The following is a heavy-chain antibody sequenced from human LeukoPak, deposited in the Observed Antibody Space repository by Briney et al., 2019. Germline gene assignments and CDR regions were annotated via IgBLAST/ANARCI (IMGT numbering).Heavy chain of an antibody. D-gene: IGHD3-16*02. V-gene: IGHV3-7*01. CDR2: IKQDGSEK. CDR1: GFTLSSYW. CDR3: ARDLAGDYVWGSYHTYYFDY. J-gene: IGHJ4*02. Sequence: PGGSLRLSCAASGFTLSSYWMSWVRQAPGKGLEWVANIKQDGSEKYYVDSVKGRFTISRDNAKNSLYLRMNSLRAEDTAVYYCARDLAGDYVWGSYHTYYFDYWGQGTLVTVSS.